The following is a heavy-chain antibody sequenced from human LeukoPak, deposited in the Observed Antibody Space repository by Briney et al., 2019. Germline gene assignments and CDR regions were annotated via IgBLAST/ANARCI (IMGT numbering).Heavy chain of an antibody. V-gene: IGHV3-23*01. Sequence: PGGSLRLSCAASGFTFSSYAMSWVRQAPGKGLEGVSAISGSGGSTYYADSVKGRFTISRDNSKNTLYLQMNSLRAEDTAVYYCAKAPQMIVVVIRYFDYWGQGTLVTVSS. CDR3: AKAPQMIVVVIRYFDY. CDR1: GFTFSSYA. D-gene: IGHD3-22*01. CDR2: ISGSGGST. J-gene: IGHJ4*02.